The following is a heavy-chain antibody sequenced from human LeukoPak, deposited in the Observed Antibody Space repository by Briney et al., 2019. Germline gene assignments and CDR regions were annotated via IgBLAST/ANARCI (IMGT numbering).Heavy chain of an antibody. J-gene: IGHJ4*02. V-gene: IGHV3-23*01. D-gene: IGHD3-10*01. Sequence: GGSLRLSCAASGFTFSSYAMSWARQAPGKGLEWVSAISGSGGSTYYADSVKGRLTISRDNAKNTLYLQMNSLRAEDTAVYYCARASYYGSGSYPDYWGQGTLVTVSS. CDR3: ARASYYGSGSYPDY. CDR2: ISGSGGST. CDR1: GFTFSSYA.